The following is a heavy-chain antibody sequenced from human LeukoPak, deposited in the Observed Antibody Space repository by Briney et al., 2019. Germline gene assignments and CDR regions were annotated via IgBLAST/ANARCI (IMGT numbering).Heavy chain of an antibody. CDR2: IYTSGST. CDR1: GGSISSGSYY. V-gene: IGHV4-61*02. Sequence: SETLSLTCTVSGGSISSGSYYWSWIRQPAGKGLEWIGRIYTSGSTKYNPSLKSRVTISVDTSKNQFSLKLSSVTAADTAVYYCARDLGGYNWNYGVEYYYYYMDVWSKGTTVTVSS. D-gene: IGHD1-7*01. J-gene: IGHJ6*03. CDR3: ARDLGGYNWNYGVEYYYYYMDV.